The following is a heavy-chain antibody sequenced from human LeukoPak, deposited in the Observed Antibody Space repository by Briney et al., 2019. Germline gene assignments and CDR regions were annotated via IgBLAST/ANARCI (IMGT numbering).Heavy chain of an antibody. D-gene: IGHD6-19*01. CDR3: AADSRRSSGWFLPDRFDI. Sequence: MGGFDPEAGETVYAQKFQGRVTMTDDTSTDTAYMELSSLRSEDTAVYYCAADSRRSSGWFLPDRFDIWGQGTKVTVSS. V-gene: IGHV1-24*01. J-gene: IGHJ3*02. CDR2: FDPEAGET.